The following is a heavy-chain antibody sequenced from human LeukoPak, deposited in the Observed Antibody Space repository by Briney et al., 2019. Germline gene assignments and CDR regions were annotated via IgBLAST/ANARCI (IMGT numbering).Heavy chain of an antibody. CDR3: ASRRRSYSPFDP. D-gene: IGHD1-26*01. Sequence: PGGSLRLSCAVSGFTVSSNYMSWVRQAPGKGLEWVSLIYGGSNTQYAASVKGRFTISRDSSKNTLYLQMNSLRVEDTAMYYRASRRRSYSPFDPWGQGTLVTVSS. V-gene: IGHV3-53*01. J-gene: IGHJ5*02. CDR1: GFTVSSNY. CDR2: IYGGSNT.